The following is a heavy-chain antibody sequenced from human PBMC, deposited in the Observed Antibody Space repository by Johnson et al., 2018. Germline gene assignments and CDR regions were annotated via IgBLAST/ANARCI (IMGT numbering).Heavy chain of an antibody. D-gene: IGHD1-14*01. V-gene: IGHV3-13*01. CDR3: ARGITNYYYGMDV. J-gene: IGHJ6*02. CDR2: TGTAGDT. CDR1: GFTFSKYD. Sequence: VQLVESGGGLVQPGGSLRLSCAASGFTFSKYDMHWVRQATGKGLEWVSATGTAGDTYYPGSVKGRFTISRENAKNSLYLQMNSLRAGDTAVYYCARGITNYYYGMDVWGQGTTVTVSS.